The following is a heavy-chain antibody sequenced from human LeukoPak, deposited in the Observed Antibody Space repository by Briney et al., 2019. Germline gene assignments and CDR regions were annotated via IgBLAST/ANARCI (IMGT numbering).Heavy chain of an antibody. V-gene: IGHV1-46*01. CDR3: AREGVVGTPFARAFDY. J-gene: IGHJ4*02. D-gene: IGHD6-19*01. CDR2: INPSGGST. Sequence: ASVKVSCKASGYTFTSYYMHWVRQAPGQGLEWMGIINPSGGSTSYAQKFQGRVTMTRDTSTSTVYMELSSLRSEDTAVYYCAREGVVGTPFARAFDYWGQGTLVTVSS. CDR1: GYTFTSYY.